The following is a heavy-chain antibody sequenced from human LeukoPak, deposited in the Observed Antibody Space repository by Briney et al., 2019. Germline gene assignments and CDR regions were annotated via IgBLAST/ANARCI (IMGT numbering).Heavy chain of an antibody. CDR3: ARRYGSGYYLDYFDY. CDR1: GGSISSYY. J-gene: IGHJ4*02. D-gene: IGHD3-22*01. V-gene: IGHV4-59*08. CDR2: IYYSGST. Sequence: PSETLSLTCTVSGGSISSYYWSWIRQPPGKGLEWIGYIYYSGSTNYNPSLKIRVTISVDTSKNQFSLKLSSVTAADTAVYYCARRYGSGYYLDYFDYWGQGTLVTVSS.